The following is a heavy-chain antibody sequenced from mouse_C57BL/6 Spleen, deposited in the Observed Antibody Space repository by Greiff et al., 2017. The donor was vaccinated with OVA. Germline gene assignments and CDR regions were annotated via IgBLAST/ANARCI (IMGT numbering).Heavy chain of an antibody. CDR1: GFTFSSYG. CDR2: ISSGGSYT. D-gene: IGHD2-1*01. J-gene: IGHJ2*01. V-gene: IGHV5-6*01. CDR3: ARHKGGNYYFDY. Sequence: EVQLVESGGDLVKPGGSLKLSCAASGFTFSSYGMSWVRQTPDKRLEWVATISSGGSYTYYPDSVKGRFTISRDNAKNTLYLQMSSLKSEDTAMYYCARHKGGNYYFDYWGQGTTLTVSS.